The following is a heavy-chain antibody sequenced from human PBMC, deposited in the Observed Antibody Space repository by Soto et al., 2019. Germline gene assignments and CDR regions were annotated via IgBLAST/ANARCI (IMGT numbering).Heavy chain of an antibody. Sequence: SETLSLTCSFSGDSVTSHYLTWIRQSPEKGLEWIGYMHYTGFSHYNPSLKSRLTISVDRSKNQFTLQLTSVTAADTAVYYCARLRFLEWLLSGPYGMDVWGQGTTVTVSS. CDR2: MHYTGFS. V-gene: IGHV4-59*08. D-gene: IGHD3-3*01. CDR3: ARLRFLEWLLSGPYGMDV. CDR1: GDSVTSHY. J-gene: IGHJ6*02.